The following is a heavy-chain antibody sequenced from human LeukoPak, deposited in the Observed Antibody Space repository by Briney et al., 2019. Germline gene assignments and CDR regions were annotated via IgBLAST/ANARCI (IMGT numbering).Heavy chain of an antibody. CDR3: AGYLPANLNWYFDL. Sequence: GRSLRLSCAASGFTFSSYAMHWVRQAPGKGLEWVAVISYDGSNKYYADSVKGRFTISRDNSKNTLSLQMNGLRVEDTAVYYCAGYLPANLNWYFDLWGRGTLVIVSS. V-gene: IGHV3-30-3*01. J-gene: IGHJ2*01. D-gene: IGHD2-2*01. CDR2: ISYDGSNK. CDR1: GFTFSSYA.